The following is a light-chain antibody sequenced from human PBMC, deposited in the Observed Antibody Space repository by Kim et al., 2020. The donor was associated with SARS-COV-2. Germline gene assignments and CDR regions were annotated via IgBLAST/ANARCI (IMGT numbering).Light chain of an antibody. CDR2: GKN. J-gene: IGLJ2*01. CDR3: NSRDSSGNHRVV. CDR1: SLRSYY. Sequence: FGQTVRIKCQGDSLRSYYASWYQQKPGQAPVLVIYGKNNRPSGIPDRFSGSSSGNTASLTITGAQAEDEADYYCNSRDSSGNHRVVFGGGTQLTVL. V-gene: IGLV3-19*01.